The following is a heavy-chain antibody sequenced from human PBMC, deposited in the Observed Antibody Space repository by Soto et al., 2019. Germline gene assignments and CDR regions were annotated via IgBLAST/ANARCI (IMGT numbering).Heavy chain of an antibody. Sequence: ASVKVSCKASGYRFETYGMTWVRQAPGQGLEWMGWSSAYSVDTYNAQKFQDRVTMTTDTSTDTAYMELSSLRSEGTAVYYCATDSRVRDGYNLYYFDYWGEGTRVTVSS. CDR1: GYRFETYG. V-gene: IGHV1-18*01. J-gene: IGHJ4*02. CDR3: ATDSRVRDGYNLYYFDY. CDR2: SSAYSVDT. D-gene: IGHD5-12*01.